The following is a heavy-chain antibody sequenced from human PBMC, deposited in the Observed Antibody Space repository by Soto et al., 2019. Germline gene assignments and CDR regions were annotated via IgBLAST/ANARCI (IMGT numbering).Heavy chain of an antibody. D-gene: IGHD1-1*01. J-gene: IGHJ3*02. CDR3: AAEYTTGSDDFDI. CDR2: IFPGDSDT. CDR1: GYNFANYW. V-gene: IGHV5-51*01. Sequence: LGESLKISCRGSGYNFANYWIGWVRQMPGKGLEWMGMIFPGDSDTKNSPSLQGQITMSVDKSDSSAYLQWRSLKASDTAMYYCAAEYTTGSDDFDIWGQGTMVTVSS.